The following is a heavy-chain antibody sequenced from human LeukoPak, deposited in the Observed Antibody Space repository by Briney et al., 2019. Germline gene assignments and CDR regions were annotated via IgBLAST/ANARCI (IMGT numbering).Heavy chain of an antibody. CDR2: ISGSGGST. D-gene: IGHD3-9*01. J-gene: IGHJ4*02. CDR3: AKESGLRYFDWLSGPSSSGPFDY. V-gene: IGHV3-23*01. CDR1: GFTFSSYA. Sequence: GGSLRLSCAASGFTFSSYAMSWVRQAPGKGLEWVSAISGSGGSTYYADSVKGRFTISRDNSKNTLYLQMNSLRAEDMAVYYCAKESGLRYFDWLSGPSSSGPFDYWGQGTLVTVSS.